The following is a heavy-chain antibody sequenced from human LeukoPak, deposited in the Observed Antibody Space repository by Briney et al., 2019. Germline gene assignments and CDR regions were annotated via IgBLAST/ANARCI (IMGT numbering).Heavy chain of an antibody. D-gene: IGHD3-3*01. J-gene: IGHJ3*02. V-gene: IGHV3-21*01. CDR1: GFTFSSYS. CDR3: ARVKYYDFWRRGAFDI. CDR2: ISSSSSYI. Sequence: GGSLRLSCAASGFTFSSYSMNWVRQAPGKGLECVSSISSSSSYIYYADSVKGRFTISRDNAKNSLYLQMNSLRAEDTAVYYCARVKYYDFWRRGAFDIWGQGTMVTVSS.